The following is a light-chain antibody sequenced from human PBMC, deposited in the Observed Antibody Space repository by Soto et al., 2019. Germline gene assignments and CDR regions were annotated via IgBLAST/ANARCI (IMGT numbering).Light chain of an antibody. Sequence: QSALTQPPSASGSPGQSVTISCTGTSSDVGGYDYVSWYQQHPGKAPKLMVYDVLKRPSGVPDRFSGSKSGNTASLTVSGLQPDDEATYYCASYAGNNNLLFGGGTKLTVL. CDR2: DVL. CDR3: ASYAGNNNLL. J-gene: IGLJ2*01. CDR1: SSDVGGYDY. V-gene: IGLV2-8*01.